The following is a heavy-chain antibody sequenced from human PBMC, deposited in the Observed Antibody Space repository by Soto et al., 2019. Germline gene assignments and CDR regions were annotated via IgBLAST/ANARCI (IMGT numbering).Heavy chain of an antibody. V-gene: IGHV1-46*03. D-gene: IGHD6-13*01. CDR1: GYTFTSYY. J-gene: IGHJ3*01. CDR3: TRSIITTAGTDAFDL. Sequence: QVQLVQSGAEVKKPGASARVSCKASGYTFTSYYIHWVRQAPGHGPEWMGMISPSSGGTDYAQKFQGRVTMTRDTSTSTVYMELSSLRSEDTAVYYCTRSIITTAGTDAFDLWGQGTLVTVSS. CDR2: ISPSSGGT.